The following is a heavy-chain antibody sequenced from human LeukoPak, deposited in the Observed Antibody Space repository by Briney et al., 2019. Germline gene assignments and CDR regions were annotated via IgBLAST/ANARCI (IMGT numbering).Heavy chain of an antibody. V-gene: IGHV4-4*07. D-gene: IGHD3-10*01. J-gene: IGHJ6*03. CDR1: GGSFSSYF. Sequence: PSETLSLTCSIAGGSFSSYFWSWVRQPAGKGLEWIGRIYPSGNTNYNPSLKSRVTLSVDTSKTQFSLRLSSVTAADTAVYYCAREDSGSYYNYYYFYMDVWGKGTTVTISS. CDR3: AREDSGSYYNYYYFYMDV. CDR2: IYPSGNT.